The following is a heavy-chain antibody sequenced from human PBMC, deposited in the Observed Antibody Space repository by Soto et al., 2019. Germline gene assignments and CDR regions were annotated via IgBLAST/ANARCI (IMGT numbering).Heavy chain of an antibody. J-gene: IGHJ6*02. CDR2: INGYNGNT. CDR1: GYTFTRSG. V-gene: IGHV1-18*01. Sequence: QVQLVQSGAEVKKPGASVKVSCKASGYTFTRSGISWVRQAPGQGLEWMGWINGYNGNTNYAQKFQGRITMTTDTPTSTAYMERRSLRSDDTAVYYCARMGDVPYYYYGMDVWGQGITVIVSS. CDR3: ARMGDVPYYYYGMDV. D-gene: IGHD3-16*01.